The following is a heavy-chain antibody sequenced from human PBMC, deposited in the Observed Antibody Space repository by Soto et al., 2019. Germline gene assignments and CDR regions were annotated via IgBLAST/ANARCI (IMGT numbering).Heavy chain of an antibody. CDR2: IYHSGST. V-gene: IGHV4-30-2*01. CDR1: GGSISSGGYS. J-gene: IGHJ3*02. D-gene: IGHD1-1*01. CDR3: ARVNFVAQGAFDI. Sequence: QLQLQESGSGLVKPSQTLSLTCAVSGGSISSGGYSWSWIRQPPGKGLEWIGYIYHSGSTYYNPAPKSRVTISVDRSKNQFSLKLSSVTAADTAVYYCARVNFVAQGAFDIWGQGTMVTVSS.